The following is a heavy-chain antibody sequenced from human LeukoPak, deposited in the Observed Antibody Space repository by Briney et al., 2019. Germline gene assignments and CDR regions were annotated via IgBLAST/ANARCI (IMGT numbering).Heavy chain of an antibody. Sequence: PSETLSLTCSVSGYSISSGYYWGWIRQPPGKGLEWIGSIYHSGSTYYNPSLRSRVTISVDTSKNQFSLKLSSVTAADTAVYYCARCFDGTYLFDYWGLGTLVTVSS. J-gene: IGHJ4*02. CDR2: IYHSGST. CDR3: ARCFDGTYLFDY. D-gene: IGHD1-26*01. CDR1: GYSISSGYY. V-gene: IGHV4-38-2*02.